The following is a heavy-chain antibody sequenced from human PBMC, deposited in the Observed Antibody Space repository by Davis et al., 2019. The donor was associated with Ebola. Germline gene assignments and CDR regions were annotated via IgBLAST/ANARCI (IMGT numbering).Heavy chain of an antibody. V-gene: IGHV4-4*02. CDR3: ATSSDNSAWYLDY. J-gene: IGHJ4*02. CDR1: GGSISTSYW. Sequence: SETLSLTCTVSGGSISTSYWWSWVRQPPGKGLEWIGEIFHSGNTNYNPSLKSRVTISVDESKNQFSLKLSSVSAADTAVYYCATSSDNSAWYLDYWGQGTLVTVSS. CDR2: IFHSGNT. D-gene: IGHD6-19*01.